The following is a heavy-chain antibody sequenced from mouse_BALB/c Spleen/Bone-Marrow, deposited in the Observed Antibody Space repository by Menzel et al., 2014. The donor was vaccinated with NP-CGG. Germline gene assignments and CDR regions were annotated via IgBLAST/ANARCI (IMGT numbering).Heavy chain of an antibody. CDR2: INPSNGGT. Sequence: QVQLKQSGAELAKPGASVKLSCKASGYTFTSFYMYWVKQRPGQGPEWIGGINPSNGGTNFNEKFKSKATLTLDKSSSTAYTQLSSLTSEDSAVYYCTRGSYGSSQYYFDYWGQGTTLTVSS. J-gene: IGHJ2*01. CDR3: TRGSYGSSQYYFDY. V-gene: IGHV1S81*02. D-gene: IGHD1-1*01. CDR1: GYTFTSFY.